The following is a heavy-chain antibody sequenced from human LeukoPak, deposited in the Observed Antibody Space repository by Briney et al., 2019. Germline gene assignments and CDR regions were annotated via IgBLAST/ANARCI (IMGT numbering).Heavy chain of an antibody. J-gene: IGHJ4*02. CDR2: IYYSGTT. V-gene: IGHV4-59*01. Sequence: PSETLSLTCTVSGASINTYYWSWVRQPPGKGLEWIGYIYYSGTTSYNPSLKTRVTISIDTSKNQFSLKLSSVTAADTAVYYCARVLRPMASQYYFDYWGQGTLVTVSS. D-gene: IGHD3-10*01. CDR3: ARVLRPMASQYYFDY. CDR1: GASINTYY.